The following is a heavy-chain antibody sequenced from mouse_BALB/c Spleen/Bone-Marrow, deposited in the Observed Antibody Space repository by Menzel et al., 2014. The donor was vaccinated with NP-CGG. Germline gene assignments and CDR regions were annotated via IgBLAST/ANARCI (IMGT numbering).Heavy chain of an antibody. D-gene: IGHD2-3*01. CDR3: ARRDGYLFAY. J-gene: IGHJ3*01. Sequence: QVQLKGSGPGLVQPSQSLSITCTVSGFFLTSYGVHWVRQSPGKGLEWLGVIWSHGSTDYNAAFISRLNISKDNSKSQIFFKMNSLQPKDAAIYFCARRDGYLFAYWGQGTLVTVSA. CDR2: IWSHGST. V-gene: IGHV2-2*02. CDR1: GFFLTSYG.